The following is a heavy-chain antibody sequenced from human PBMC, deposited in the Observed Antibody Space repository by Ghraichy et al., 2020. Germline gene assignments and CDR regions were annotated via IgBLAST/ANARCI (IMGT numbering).Heavy chain of an antibody. CDR1: GFSFRSYG. D-gene: IGHD3-10*01. Sequence: GGSLRLSCAASGFSFRSYGMHWVRQGPGKGLEWLAIVSHDGSETRYAESVKGRFTISRDNSKNTLDLQMNSLRAEDTATYYCVKDVSFGSGSYYQRGYHFGFWGQGTLVAVSS. CDR2: VSHDGSET. J-gene: IGHJ4*02. CDR3: VKDVSFGSGSYYQRGYHFGF. V-gene: IGHV3-30*18.